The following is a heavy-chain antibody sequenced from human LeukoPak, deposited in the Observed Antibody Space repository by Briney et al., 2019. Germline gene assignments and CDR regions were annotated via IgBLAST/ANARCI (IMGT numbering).Heavy chain of an antibody. Sequence: SVTVSCTASGNSISNYAVSWVRRAPGQGFEWMGGIIPIFGTADYAQKFQGRVTITADQSTSTTYMALSSLKSEDTATYYCTTRACHAGGCSSSFYYYYGLHFWGQGTTVSVSS. D-gene: IGHD3-16*01. CDR2: IIPIFGTA. V-gene: IGHV1-69*13. J-gene: IGHJ6*02. CDR1: GNSISNYA. CDR3: TTRACHAGGCSSSFYYYYGLHF.